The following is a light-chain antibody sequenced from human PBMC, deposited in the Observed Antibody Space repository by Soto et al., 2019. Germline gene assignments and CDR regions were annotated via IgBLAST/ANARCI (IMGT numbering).Light chain of an antibody. Sequence: QSVLTQPPSASGTPGQRVTISCSGSSSNIGSNPVSWFQQLPGTAPKLLIYENNLRPSGVPDRFSGSKSGTSASLAISGLQSEDEADFYCAAWDDSLDSGLFGGGTKVTVL. CDR3: AAWDDSLDSGL. CDR2: ENN. V-gene: IGLV1-44*01. J-gene: IGLJ3*02. CDR1: SSNIGSNP.